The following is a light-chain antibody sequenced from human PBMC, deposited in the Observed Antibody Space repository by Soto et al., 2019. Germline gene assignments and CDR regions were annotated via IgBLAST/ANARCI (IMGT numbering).Light chain of an antibody. Sequence: DLQMTQSPSSLSASVGDRITINCRASQSVSKYLNWYQHKLGKAPELLIYAASSLYSGVPSRFSXSXXGTYFTLTISNLQPEDSASYYCQQTYTSPGTFGQGTKVEIK. CDR3: QQTYTSPGT. V-gene: IGKV1-39*01. CDR1: QSVSKY. J-gene: IGKJ1*01. CDR2: AAS.